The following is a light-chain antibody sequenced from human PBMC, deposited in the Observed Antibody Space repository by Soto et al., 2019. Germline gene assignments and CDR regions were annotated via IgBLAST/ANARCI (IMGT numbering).Light chain of an antibody. Sequence: QSVLTQPPSVSAAPGQKVTISCSGSSSNIGNNYVSWYQQLPGTAPKLHIYDNNKRPSGIPDRFSGSKSGTSATLGITGLQTGDEADYYCGTWDSSLSAFVVFGGGTKLTVL. CDR2: DNN. V-gene: IGLV1-51*01. J-gene: IGLJ2*01. CDR3: GTWDSSLSAFVV. CDR1: SSNIGNNY.